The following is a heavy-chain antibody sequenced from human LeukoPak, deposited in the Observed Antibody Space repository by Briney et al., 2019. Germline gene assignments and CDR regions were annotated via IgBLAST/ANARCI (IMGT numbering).Heavy chain of an antibody. V-gene: IGHV4-59*06. Sequence: SETLSLTCTVSGGSISSYYWSWIRQHPGKGLEWIGYIYYSGNTYYNPSLKSRITISVDTSKNQFSLRLSSVTAADTAVYFCAKLSGFAFDPWGQGILVTVSS. D-gene: IGHD3-16*02. CDR1: GGSISSYY. CDR3: AKLSGFAFDP. CDR2: IYYSGNT. J-gene: IGHJ5*02.